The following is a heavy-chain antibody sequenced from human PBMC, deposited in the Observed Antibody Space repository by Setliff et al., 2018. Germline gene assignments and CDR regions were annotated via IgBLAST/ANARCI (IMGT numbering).Heavy chain of an antibody. Sequence: WASVKVSCKTSGFMFSTYGLSWVRQAPGQAPEWIGCISGYTGDTNYAPKFRDRVTLTIDPSSTTAYVELRSLKSDDTAFYYCARSSAPSVVLAADFDFWGQGTLVTVSS. J-gene: IGHJ4*02. CDR2: ISGYTGDT. V-gene: IGHV1-18*01. CDR3: ARSSAPSVVLAADFDF. D-gene: IGHD3-9*01. CDR1: GFMFSTYG.